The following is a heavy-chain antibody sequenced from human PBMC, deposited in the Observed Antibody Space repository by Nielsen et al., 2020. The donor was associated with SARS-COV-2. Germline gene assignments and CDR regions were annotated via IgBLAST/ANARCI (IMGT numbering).Heavy chain of an antibody. D-gene: IGHD3-10*01. J-gene: IGHJ6*02. V-gene: IGHV3-74*01. CDR1: GFTITNYW. Sequence: GESLKISCAASGFTITNYWMHWVRQAPGKGLVWVSRISSDGSSTRYADSVKGRFTISRDNAKNSLYLQMNSLRAEDTAIYYCARDHRPGGYGMDVWGQGTTVTVSS. CDR2: ISSDGSST. CDR3: ARDHRPGGYGMDV.